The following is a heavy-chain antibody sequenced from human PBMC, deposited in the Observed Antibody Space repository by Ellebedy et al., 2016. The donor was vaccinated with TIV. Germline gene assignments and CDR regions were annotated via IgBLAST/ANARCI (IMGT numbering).Heavy chain of an antibody. CDR1: GYTFTSYD. J-gene: IGHJ4*02. V-gene: IGHV1-8*01. CDR3: ARGGSSNWYEAFDF. Sequence: AASVKVSCKASGYTFTSYDINWVRQAPGQGLEWMGWMNPNSGDTGSAQRFQGRVSMTRITSVTTAYMELSSLTSDDTATAVFYCARGGSSNWYEAFDFWGQGTLVTASS. D-gene: IGHD6-13*01. CDR2: MNPNSGDT.